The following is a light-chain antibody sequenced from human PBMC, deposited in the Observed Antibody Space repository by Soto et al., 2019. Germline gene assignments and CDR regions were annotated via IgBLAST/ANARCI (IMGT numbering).Light chain of an antibody. CDR1: QSISSY. CDR2: GAS. CDR3: QQTYSSPYT. J-gene: IGKJ2*01. V-gene: IGKV1-39*01. Sequence: DIQMTQSPSSLSASVGDRVTITCRASQSISSYLNWYQQKPGKAPKLLIYGASSLHSGVPSRFSGSGSGTDFTLTISSLQPEDFATYYCQQTYSSPYTFGQGTKLELK.